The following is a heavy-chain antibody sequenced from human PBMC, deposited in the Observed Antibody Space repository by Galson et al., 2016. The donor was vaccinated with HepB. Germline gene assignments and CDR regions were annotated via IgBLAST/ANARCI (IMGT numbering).Heavy chain of an antibody. V-gene: IGHV1-2*06. J-gene: IGHJ4*02. Sequence: SVKVSCKASGSTFIGYYMHWVRQAPGQGLEWMGRITPNSGGTNYAQKFQGRVTMTRDTSISTAYMELSRLRSDDTAVYYCARDRLRIAVSEGFNSLYVDYWGQGTLVTVAS. CDR3: ARDRLRIAVSEGFNSLYVDY. CDR1: GSTFIGYY. D-gene: IGHD6-19*01. CDR2: ITPNSGGT.